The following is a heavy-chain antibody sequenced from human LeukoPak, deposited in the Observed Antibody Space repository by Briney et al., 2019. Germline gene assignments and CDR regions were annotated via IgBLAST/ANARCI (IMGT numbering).Heavy chain of an antibody. Sequence: GGSLRLSCAASGFTFSCYAMSWVRQAPGKGLEWVSAISGSGGSTYYADSVKGRFTISRDNSKNTLYLQMNSLRAEDTAVYYCAKDGKYFDWSDAFDIWGQGTMVTVSS. J-gene: IGHJ3*02. D-gene: IGHD3-9*01. CDR1: GFTFSCYA. CDR3: AKDGKYFDWSDAFDI. V-gene: IGHV3-23*01. CDR2: ISGSGGST.